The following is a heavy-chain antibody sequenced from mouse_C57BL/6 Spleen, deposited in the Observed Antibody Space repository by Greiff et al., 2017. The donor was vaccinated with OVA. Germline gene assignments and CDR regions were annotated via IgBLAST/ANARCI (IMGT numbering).Heavy chain of an antibody. D-gene: IGHD2-3*01. CDR1: GYTFTSSW. V-gene: IGHV1-55*01. CDR3: ARSDDDALMDY. J-gene: IGHJ4*01. Sequence: VPLQQPGAALVQPGASVKMSCKASGYTFTSSWITWVQQSPGQGLEWLGDIYPGSGSTNYTEKFKSKATLTVETSSSTAYMQRSSLTSEDSAVYYCARSDDDALMDYWGQGTSVTVSS. CDR2: IYPGSGST.